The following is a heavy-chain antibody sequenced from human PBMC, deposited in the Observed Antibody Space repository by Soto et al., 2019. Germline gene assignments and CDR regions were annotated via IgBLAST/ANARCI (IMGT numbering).Heavy chain of an antibody. CDR2: ISGRGDST. CDR1: GFTFSNYA. D-gene: IGHD1-7*01. V-gene: IGHV3-23*01. J-gene: IGHJ6*02. CDR3: AKEVGKELLYYYYGMDV. Sequence: EVQVLESGGGLVQPGGSLRLSCEPSGFTFSNYAMSWVRQAPGKGVEWVSAISGRGDSTYYADSVKGRFSISRDNSSNTLYLQMTSLRAEDTAVYYCAKEVGKELLYYYYGMDVWGQGTAVTVTS.